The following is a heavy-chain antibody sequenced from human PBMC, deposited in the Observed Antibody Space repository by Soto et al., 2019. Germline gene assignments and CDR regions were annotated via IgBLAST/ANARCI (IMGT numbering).Heavy chain of an antibody. CDR3: ARFEREGGYDWSSDYGMDV. J-gene: IGHJ6*02. Sequence: EVQLLESGGDLVQPGGSLRLSCAASGFTFSSYPMSWGRHSPGQGLEWVSAIGSGAVTIFYADSVKGRFTISRDNTNNKVFLQMNSLLAEDTAVYSCARFEREGGYDWSSDYGMDVWGHGTTVTVS. CDR2: IGSGAVTI. V-gene: IGHV3-23*01. CDR1: GFTFSSYP. D-gene: IGHD5-12*01.